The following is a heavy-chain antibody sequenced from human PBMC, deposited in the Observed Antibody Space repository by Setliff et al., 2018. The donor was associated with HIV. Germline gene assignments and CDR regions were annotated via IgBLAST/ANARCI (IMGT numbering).Heavy chain of an antibody. D-gene: IGHD1-26*01. CDR2: IYAGGST. Sequence: PGGSLRLSCAASGLTDTYNYMSWVRQAPGKGLEWVSVIYAGGSTYYADSVKGRFTISIYNAKNMLYLQMDCLRAEDTAVYYCATSIHTRGAIDFWGQGTLVIVSS. CDR3: ATSIHTRGAIDF. CDR1: GLTDTYNY. V-gene: IGHV3-53*01. J-gene: IGHJ4*02.